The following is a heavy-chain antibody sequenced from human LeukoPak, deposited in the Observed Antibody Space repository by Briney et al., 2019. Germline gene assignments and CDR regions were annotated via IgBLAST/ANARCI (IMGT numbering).Heavy chain of an antibody. CDR3: ARAYYYDSSGYPDAFDI. V-gene: IGHV4-59*01. CDR1: GGSISSYY. Sequence: SETLSLTCTVSGGSISSYYWSWIRQPPGKGLEWIGYIYYSGSTHYNPSLKSRVTISVDTSKNQFSLKLSSVTAADTAVYYCARAYYYDSSGYPDAFDIWGQGTMVTVSS. J-gene: IGHJ3*02. CDR2: IYYSGST. D-gene: IGHD3-22*01.